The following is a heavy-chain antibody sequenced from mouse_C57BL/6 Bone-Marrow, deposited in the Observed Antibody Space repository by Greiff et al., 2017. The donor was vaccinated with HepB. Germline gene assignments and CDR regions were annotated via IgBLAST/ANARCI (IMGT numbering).Heavy chain of an antibody. CDR1: GFSLTSYG. D-gene: IGHD1-1*01. J-gene: IGHJ4*01. CDR2: IWSGGST. V-gene: IGHV2-2*01. CDR3: ARNFLYYYGSSFYAMDY. Sequence: QVQQQQSGPGLVQPSQSLSITCTVSGFSLTSYGVHWVRQSPGKGLEWLGVIWSGGSTDYNAAFISRLGISKDNSKSQVFFKMNSLQADDTAIYYCARNFLYYYGSSFYAMDYWGQGTSVTVSS.